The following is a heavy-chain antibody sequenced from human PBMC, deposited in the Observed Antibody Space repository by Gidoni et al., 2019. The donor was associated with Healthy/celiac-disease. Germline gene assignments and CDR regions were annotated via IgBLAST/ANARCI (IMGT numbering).Heavy chain of an antibody. J-gene: IGHJ4*02. CDR3: ARNGYSYGHYDY. Sequence: QVQLVQSGAEVKKPGSSVKVSCKASEGTLSSYAISWVRQAPGHGLEWMGVIILIFGTANYAQKFQGRVTITADESTSTAYMELSSLRSEDTAVYYCARNGYSYGHYDYWGQGTLVTVSS. V-gene: IGHV1-69*01. CDR2: IILIFGTA. CDR1: EGTLSSYA. D-gene: IGHD5-18*01.